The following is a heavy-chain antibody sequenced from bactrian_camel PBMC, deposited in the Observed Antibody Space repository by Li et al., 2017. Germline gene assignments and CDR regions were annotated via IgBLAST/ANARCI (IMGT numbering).Heavy chain of an antibody. D-gene: IGHD7*01. V-gene: IGHV3S54*01. CDR1: GDTYRSMC. Sequence: QLVESGGGSVRAGGSLRLSCAISGDTYRSMCMGWFRQAPGREREEVAILYMGAGSTFDTDSTYYDESVKGRFTISQDNAKNTIFLQMDSLKPEDTAIYICKTPAVGGNGGNCATEGQETQVTVS. J-gene: IGHJ4*01. CDR2: LYMGAGSTFDTDST.